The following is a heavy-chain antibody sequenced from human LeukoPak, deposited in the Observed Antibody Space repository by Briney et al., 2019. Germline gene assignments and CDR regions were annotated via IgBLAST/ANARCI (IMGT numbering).Heavy chain of an antibody. CDR2: IWYDGGKK. V-gene: IGHV3-33*07. Sequence: PGGSLRLSCAASGSTFSRHGMYWVRQAPGNGLEWVAVIWYDGGKKYYADSVKGRFTISRDNSKNTLYLEMKSLTVEDTALYYCARLYGEMPTIDSWGQGTLVTVSS. CDR1: GSTFSRHG. D-gene: IGHD5-24*01. J-gene: IGHJ4*02. CDR3: ARLYGEMPTIDS.